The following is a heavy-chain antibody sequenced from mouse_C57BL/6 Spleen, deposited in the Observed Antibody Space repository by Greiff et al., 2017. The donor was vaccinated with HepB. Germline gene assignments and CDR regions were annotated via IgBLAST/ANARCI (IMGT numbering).Heavy chain of an antibody. CDR1: GYTFTDYY. Sequence: VQLQQSGPELVKPGASVKISCKASGYTFTDYYMNWVKQSHGKSLEWIGDINPNNGGTSYNQKFKGKATLTVDKSSSTAYMELRSLTSEDSAVYYCARGGLLLLYYFDYWGQGTTLTVSS. V-gene: IGHV1-26*01. CDR3: ARGGLLLLYYFDY. D-gene: IGHD1-1*01. J-gene: IGHJ2*01. CDR2: INPNNGGT.